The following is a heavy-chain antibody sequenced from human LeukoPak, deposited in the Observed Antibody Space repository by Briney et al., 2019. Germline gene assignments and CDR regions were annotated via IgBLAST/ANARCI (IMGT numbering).Heavy chain of an antibody. V-gene: IGHV3-23*01. D-gene: IGHD4-17*01. J-gene: IGHJ1*01. CDR3: VKEIYGDSTGGRFQH. Sequence: GGSLRLSCTASGFTFSNHGMSWVRQAPGKGLEWVSAISGSGGSTYYADSVKGRFTISRDNSKNTLYLQMNSLRAEDTAVYYCVKEIYGDSTGGRFQHWGQGTLVTVSS. CDR2: ISGSGGST. CDR1: GFTFSNHG.